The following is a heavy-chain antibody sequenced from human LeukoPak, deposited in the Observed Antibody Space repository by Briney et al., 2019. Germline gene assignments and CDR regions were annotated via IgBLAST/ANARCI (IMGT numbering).Heavy chain of an antibody. J-gene: IGHJ5*02. Sequence: GVSVKVSCKASGYTFTSYGISWVRQAPGQGLEWMGWISAYNGNTNYAQKLQGRVTMTTDTSTSTAYMELRSLRSDDTAVYYCARRPIVGATSWFDPWGQGTLVTVSS. CDR2: ISAYNGNT. CDR3: ARRPIVGATSWFDP. D-gene: IGHD1-26*01. CDR1: GYTFTSYG. V-gene: IGHV1-18*01.